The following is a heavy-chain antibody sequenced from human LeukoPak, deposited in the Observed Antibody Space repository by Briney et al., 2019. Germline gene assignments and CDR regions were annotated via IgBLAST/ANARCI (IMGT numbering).Heavy chain of an antibody. V-gene: IGHV4-30-2*01. J-gene: IGHJ3*02. Sequence: SETLSLTCAVSGGSISSGGYSWSWIRQPPGKRLEWIGYIYHSGSTYYNPSLKSRVTISVDRSKNQFSLKLSSVTAADTAVYYCARARYRGAFDIWGQGTMVTVSS. CDR3: ARARYRGAFDI. CDR1: GGSISSGGYS. CDR2: IYHSGST. D-gene: IGHD3-16*02.